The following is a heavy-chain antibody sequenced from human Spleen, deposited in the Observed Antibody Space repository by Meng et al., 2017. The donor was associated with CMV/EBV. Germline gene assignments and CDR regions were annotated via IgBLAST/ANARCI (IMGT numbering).Heavy chain of an antibody. CDR3: ARGSDFWSGYLGY. V-gene: IGHV4-34*01. Sequence: TCAVYGGSFSGYYWSWIRQPPGKGLEWIGEINHSGSTNYNPSLKSRVTISVDTSKNQFSLKLSSVTAADTAVYYCARGSDFWSGYLGYWGQGTLVTV. CDR2: INHSGST. D-gene: IGHD3-3*01. CDR1: GGSFSGYY. J-gene: IGHJ4*02.